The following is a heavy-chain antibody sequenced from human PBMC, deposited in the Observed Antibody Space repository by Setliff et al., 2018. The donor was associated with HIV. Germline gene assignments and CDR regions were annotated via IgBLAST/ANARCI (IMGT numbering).Heavy chain of an antibody. J-gene: IGHJ4*02. D-gene: IGHD3-10*01. Sequence: GASVKVSCKASGDTLSSYSISWVRQAPGQGLEWMGAIIPLVGLADYAQKFQGRLTLTGDKSTNIVYMDLSSLTFEDTAVYFCVRDPWGSGSFGSIHFWGPGTLVTVS. CDR1: GDTLSSYS. V-gene: IGHV1-69*10. CDR3: VRDPWGSGSFGSIHF. CDR2: IIPLVGLA.